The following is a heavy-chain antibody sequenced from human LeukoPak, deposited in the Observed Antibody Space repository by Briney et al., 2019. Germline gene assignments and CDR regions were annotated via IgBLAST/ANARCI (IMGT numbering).Heavy chain of an antibody. V-gene: IGHV1-69*13. D-gene: IGHD3-3*01. J-gene: IGHJ1*01. CDR1: GGTFSSYA. Sequence: SVKVSCKASGGTFSSYAISWVRQAPGQGLEWMGGIIPVFGTANYAQKFQGRVTITADESTSTAYMELSSLRSEDTAVYYCARGRTIFGVSSALQHWGQGTLVTVSS. CDR2: IIPVFGTA. CDR3: ARGRTIFGVSSALQH.